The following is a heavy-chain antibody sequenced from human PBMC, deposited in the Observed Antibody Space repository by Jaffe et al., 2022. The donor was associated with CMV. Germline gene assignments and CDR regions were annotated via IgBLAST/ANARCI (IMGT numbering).Heavy chain of an antibody. CDR2: IWYDGSNK. CDR1: GFTFSSYG. D-gene: IGHD4-17*01. Sequence: QVQLVESGGGVVQPGRSLRLSCAASGFTFSSYGMHWVRQAPGKGLEWVAVIWYDGSNKYYADSVKGRFTISRDNSKNTLYLQMNSLRAEDTAVYYCAREPPVLDYGDYKAPLDVWGKGTTVTVSS. CDR3: AREPPVLDYGDYKAPLDV. J-gene: IGHJ6*04. V-gene: IGHV3-33*08.